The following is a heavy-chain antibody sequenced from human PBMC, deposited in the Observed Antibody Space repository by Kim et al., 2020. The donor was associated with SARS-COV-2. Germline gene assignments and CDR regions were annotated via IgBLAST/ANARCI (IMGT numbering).Heavy chain of an antibody. CDR1: GFTFTNFW. CDR2: IKSDGSIT. V-gene: IGHV3-74*01. J-gene: IGHJ6*02. D-gene: IGHD3-22*01. Sequence: GGSLRLSCAASGFTFTNFWMRWARQVPGKGLEWVAEIKSDGSITNYADSVKGRFTVSRDNAKNTLNLQMNSLRSEDTAVYYCTRGGYYAMDVWGQGTTVTVSS. CDR3: TRGGYYAMDV.